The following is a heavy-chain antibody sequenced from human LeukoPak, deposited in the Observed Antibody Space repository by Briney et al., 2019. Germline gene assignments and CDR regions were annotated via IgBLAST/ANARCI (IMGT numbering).Heavy chain of an antibody. CDR1: GGSISSGGYY. CDR3: ARDSSGTYGRYYYYGMDV. D-gene: IGHD1-26*01. Sequence: SETLSLTCTVSGGSISSGGYYWSWIRQHPGKGLEWIGYIYYSGSTYYNPSLKSRVTISVDTSKNQFSLKLSSVTAADTAVYYCARDSSGTYGRYYYYGMDVWGQGTTVTVSS. J-gene: IGHJ6*02. CDR2: IYYSGST. V-gene: IGHV4-31*03.